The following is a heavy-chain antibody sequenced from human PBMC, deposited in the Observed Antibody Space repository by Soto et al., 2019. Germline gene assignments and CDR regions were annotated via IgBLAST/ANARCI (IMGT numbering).Heavy chain of an antibody. D-gene: IGHD6-13*01. CDR1: GYTFTGYY. CDR2: INAGNGNT. J-gene: IGHJ4*02. V-gene: IGHV1-2*02. CDR3: AREYISSWFDY. Sequence: QGQLVQSGAEVKKPGASVKVSCKASGYTFTGYYMHWVRQAPGQGLEWMAWINAGNGNTKYSQKFQGRVTITGDTSASTAYMELSRLRFDDTAVYYCAREYISSWFDYWGQGTLVTVSS.